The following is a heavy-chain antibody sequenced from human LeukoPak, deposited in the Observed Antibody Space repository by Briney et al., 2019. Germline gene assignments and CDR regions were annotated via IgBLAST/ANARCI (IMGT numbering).Heavy chain of an antibody. D-gene: IGHD1-26*01. CDR3: ARDPGYSGSYYVGNWFDP. CDR1: GYTFTSYG. J-gene: IGHJ5*02. Sequence: GASVKVSCKASGYTFTSYGISWVRQAPGQGLEWMGWISAYNGNTNYAQKLQGRVTMTTDTSTSTAYMELRSLRSEDTAVYYCARDPGYSGSYYVGNWFDPWGQGTLVTVSS. CDR2: ISAYNGNT. V-gene: IGHV1-18*01.